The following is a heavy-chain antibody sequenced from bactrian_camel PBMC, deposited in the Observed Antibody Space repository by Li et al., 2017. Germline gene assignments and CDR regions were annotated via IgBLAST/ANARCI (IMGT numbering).Heavy chain of an antibody. V-gene: IGHV3S40*01. CDR2: VYLGGGST. CDR1: GYSYPSLA. Sequence: VQLVESGGGSVQNGGSLTLSCALLGYSYPSLAIAWFRQAPGKEREGVAAVYLGGGSTYYADSVKGRFTYTQDNAKRTVTLQMTKLEPEDTAVYYCAADIMIRGRGACGGQGTQVTVS. J-gene: IGHJ4*01. D-gene: IGHD1*01. CDR3: AADIMIRGRGAC.